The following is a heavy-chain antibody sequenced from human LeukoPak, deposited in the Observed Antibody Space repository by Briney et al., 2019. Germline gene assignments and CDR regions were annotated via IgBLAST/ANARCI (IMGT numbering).Heavy chain of an antibody. CDR2: TSWNSGSI. D-gene: IGHD2-2*01. CDR3: ARVKIVAEPDDYMDV. CDR1: GFTFDDYA. V-gene: IGHV3-9*01. Sequence: PGGSLRLSCAASGFTFDDYAMHWVRQAPGKGLEWVSSTSWNSGSIGYADSVKGRFTISRDNARNSLYLQMNSLRAEDTALYYCARVKIVAEPDDYMDVWGKGTTVTVSS. J-gene: IGHJ6*03.